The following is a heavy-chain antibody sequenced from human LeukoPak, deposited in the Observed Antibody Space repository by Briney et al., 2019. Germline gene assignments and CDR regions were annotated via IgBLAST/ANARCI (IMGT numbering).Heavy chain of an antibody. D-gene: IGHD5-12*01. CDR3: AGRGYSGYDYDFDY. CDR2: IYTSGST. Sequence: SETLSLTCTVSGGSISSYYWSWIRQPAGKGLEWIGRIYTSGSTNYNPSLKSRVTMSVDTSKNQFSLKLSSVTAADTAVYYCAGRGYSGYDYDFDYWGQGTLVTVSS. CDR1: GGSISSYY. V-gene: IGHV4-4*07. J-gene: IGHJ4*02.